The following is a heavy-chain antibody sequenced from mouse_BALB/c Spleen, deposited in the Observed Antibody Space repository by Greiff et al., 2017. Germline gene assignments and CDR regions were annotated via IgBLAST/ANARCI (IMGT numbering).Heavy chain of an antibody. J-gene: IGHJ3*01. Sequence: VKLVESGPGLVAPSQSLSITCNASGFSFTSYGVNWVRQPPGKGLEWLGVIWAGGSTNYNSALMSRLSISKDNYKSQVFLKRNSLQADDTAMYYCARGYYDEGACFAYWGQGTLVTVSA. V-gene: IGHV2-9*02. CDR3: ARGYYDEGACFAY. D-gene: IGHD2-4*01. CDR1: GFSFTSYG. CDR2: IWAGGST.